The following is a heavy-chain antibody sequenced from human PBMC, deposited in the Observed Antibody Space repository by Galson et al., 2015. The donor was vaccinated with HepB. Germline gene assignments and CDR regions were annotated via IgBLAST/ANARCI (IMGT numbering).Heavy chain of an antibody. V-gene: IGHV1-2*06. D-gene: IGHD5-24*01. Sequence: SVKVSCKASGYTFTGYYMHWVRQAPGQGLEWMGRINPNSGGTNYAQKFQGRVTMTTYTSTSTAYLDLRSLRSDDTAMYYCARGGMATIGGPTFDFWGQGTLVTVSS. J-gene: IGHJ4*02. CDR3: ARGGMATIGGPTFDF. CDR2: INPNSGGT. CDR1: GYTFTGYY.